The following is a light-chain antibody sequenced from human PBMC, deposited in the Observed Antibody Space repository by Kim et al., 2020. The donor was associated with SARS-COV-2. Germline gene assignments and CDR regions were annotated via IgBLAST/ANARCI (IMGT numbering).Light chain of an antibody. CDR3: QQYYSYPHT. Sequence: ASTGYRVPITCRASQGISTYLAWYQQRPGKAPKLLIYAASTLQSGVPSRFSGSGSGTDFTLTISCLQSEDFATYYCQQYYSYPHTFGQGTKLEI. CDR2: AAS. CDR1: QGISTY. V-gene: IGKV1-8*01. J-gene: IGKJ2*01.